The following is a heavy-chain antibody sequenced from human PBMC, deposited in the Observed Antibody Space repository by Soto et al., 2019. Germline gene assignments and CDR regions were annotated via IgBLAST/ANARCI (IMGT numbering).Heavy chain of an antibody. D-gene: IGHD2-15*01. CDR3: ARDEVAVDAFDI. CDR2: IYSDGST. CDR1: GFTVSSNY. Sequence: EVQLVESGGGLVQPGGSLRLSCAASGFTVSSNYMSWVRQAPGKGLEWVSVIYSDGSTYYADSVKGRFTISRDNSKNTLYLQMNSLRAEDTAVYYCARDEVAVDAFDIWGQGTMVTVSS. V-gene: IGHV3-66*01. J-gene: IGHJ3*02.